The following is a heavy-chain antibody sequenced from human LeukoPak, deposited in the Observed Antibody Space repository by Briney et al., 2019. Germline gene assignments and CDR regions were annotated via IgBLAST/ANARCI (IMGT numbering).Heavy chain of an antibody. Sequence: SETLSLTCAVYGGSFSGYYWSWIRQPPGKGLEWIGEINHSGSTNYNPSLKSRVTISVDTSKNQFSLKLSSVTAADTAVYYCARRECGGGTCYPIYYFDYWGQGTLVTVSS. D-gene: IGHD2-15*01. CDR2: INHSGST. V-gene: IGHV4-34*01. CDR1: GGSFSGYY. J-gene: IGHJ4*02. CDR3: ARRECGGGTCYPIYYFDY.